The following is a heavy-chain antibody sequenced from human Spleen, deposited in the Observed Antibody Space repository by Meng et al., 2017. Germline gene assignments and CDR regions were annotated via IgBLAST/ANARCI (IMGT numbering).Heavy chain of an antibody. CDR1: GGSIHGYY. V-gene: IGHV4-59*01. J-gene: IGHJ4*02. CDR2: IFYDGRT. Sequence: QVQLQPWGAGLLKPSETLSLTCTVSGGSIHGYYWSWIRQPPGKGLEWIGYIFYDGRTNYNPSLKSRVTISVDMSKNHFSLRLSSVTAADTAVYYCAKDLGGSSWTFDYWGQGILVTVAS. D-gene: IGHD6-13*01. CDR3: AKDLGGSSWTFDY.